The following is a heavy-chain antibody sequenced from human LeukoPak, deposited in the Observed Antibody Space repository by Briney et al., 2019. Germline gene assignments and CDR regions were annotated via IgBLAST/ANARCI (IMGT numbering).Heavy chain of an antibody. CDR2: INHSGST. D-gene: IGHD2-2*01. CDR1: GGSFGNYY. V-gene: IGHV4-34*01. J-gene: IGHJ4*02. CDR3: ARSGTYLYSSTHDY. Sequence: PSETLSLTCAVYGGSFGNYYWGWIRQSPGKGLEWIGEINHSGSTTYNPSFKSRVTILLDPSKNQFSLKLSSMTAADTAVYYCARSGTYLYSSTHDYWGQGTLITVSS.